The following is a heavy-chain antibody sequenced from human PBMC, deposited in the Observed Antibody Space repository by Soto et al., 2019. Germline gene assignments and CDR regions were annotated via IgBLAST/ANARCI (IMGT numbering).Heavy chain of an antibody. D-gene: IGHD1-26*01. CDR2: ISAYNGNT. V-gene: IGHV1-18*01. CDR3: ARAGFTVSTTRYFLH. J-gene: IGHJ1*01. CDR1: GYTFTSYG. Sequence: GASVKVSCKASGYTFTSYGISWVRQAPGQGLEWMGWISAYNGNTNYAQKLQGRVTMTTDTSTSTAYMELRSLRSDDTAVYYCARAGFTVSTTRYFLHWGQGTLVTVSS.